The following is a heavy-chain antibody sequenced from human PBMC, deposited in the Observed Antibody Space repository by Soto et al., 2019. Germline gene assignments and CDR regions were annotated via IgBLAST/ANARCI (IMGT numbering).Heavy chain of an antibody. V-gene: IGHV3-33*01. Sequence: QVQLVESGGGVVQPGRSLRLSCAASGFTFSSYGMHWVREAPGKGLEWVAVIWYDGSNKYYADSVKGRFTISRDNSKNTLYLQMNGLRAEDTAVYYCVRDRGYGSGSYRPLYYFDYWGQGTLVTVSS. CDR3: VRDRGYGSGSYRPLYYFDY. CDR2: IWYDGSNK. J-gene: IGHJ4*02. D-gene: IGHD3-10*01. CDR1: GFTFSSYG.